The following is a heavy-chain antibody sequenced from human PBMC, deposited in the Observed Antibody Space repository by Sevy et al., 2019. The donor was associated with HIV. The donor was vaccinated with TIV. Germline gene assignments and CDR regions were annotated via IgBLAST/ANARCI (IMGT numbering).Heavy chain of an antibody. CDR2: IHSDGST. CDR1: GFTVSNYY. CDR3: ARVLPYSYGFGVDY. J-gene: IGHJ4*02. D-gene: IGHD5-18*01. Sequence: GGSLRLSCAASGFTVSNYYMNWVRQAPGKELEWVSVIHSDGSTYYVDSVKGRFTISRDNSKNTLFLQMNSLRADDTAVYYCARVLPYSYGFGVDYWGQGTLVTVSS. V-gene: IGHV3-53*01.